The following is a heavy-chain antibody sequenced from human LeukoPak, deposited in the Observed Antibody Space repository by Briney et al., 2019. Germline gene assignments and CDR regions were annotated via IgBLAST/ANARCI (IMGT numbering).Heavy chain of an antibody. CDR1: GGSISSSSYY. CDR2: IYYSGST. Sequence: SETLSLTCTVSGGSISSSSYYWGWIRQPPGKGLEWIGSIYYSGSTYYNPSLKSRVTISVGTSKNQFSLKLGSVTAADTAVYYCAREGYYDSSGYYDDYWGQGTLVTVSS. J-gene: IGHJ4*02. CDR3: AREGYYDSSGYYDDY. V-gene: IGHV4-39*02. D-gene: IGHD3-22*01.